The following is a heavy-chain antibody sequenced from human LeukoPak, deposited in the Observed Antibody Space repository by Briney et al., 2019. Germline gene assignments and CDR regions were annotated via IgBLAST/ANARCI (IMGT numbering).Heavy chain of an antibody. J-gene: IGHJ4*02. CDR1: GGTFSSYA. CDR3: ARAVQVTTGGLFDY. Sequence: GASVKISCKASGGTFSSYAISWVRQDTGQGLEWMGGIIPIFGTTNYAQKFQDRVTITADKSTSTAYMELSSLRSEDTAVYYCARAVQVTTGGLFDYWGQGTLVTVSS. CDR2: IIPIFGTT. D-gene: IGHD4-17*01. V-gene: IGHV1-69*06.